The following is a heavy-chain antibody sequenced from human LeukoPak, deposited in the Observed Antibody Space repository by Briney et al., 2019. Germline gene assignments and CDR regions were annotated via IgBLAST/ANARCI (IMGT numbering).Heavy chain of an antibody. J-gene: IGHJ4*02. V-gene: IGHV4-4*02. D-gene: IGHD5-18*01. CDR3: ARDVGTALVTGDY. CDR2: IYHSGSA. Sequence: SGTLSLTCGVSGGSISSNNWWSWVRQPPGQGLEWIGEIYHSGSANYNPSLKSRVTISVYKSKNQLSLKLISVTAADTAVYYCARDVGTALVTGDYWGQGTLVTVSS. CDR1: GGSISSNNW.